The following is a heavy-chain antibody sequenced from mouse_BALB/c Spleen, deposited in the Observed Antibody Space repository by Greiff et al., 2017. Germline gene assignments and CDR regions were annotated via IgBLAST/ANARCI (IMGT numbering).Heavy chain of an antibody. J-gene: IGHJ4*01. CDR2: INPSSGYT. V-gene: IGHV1-4*01. CDR3: ARGKGNSYAMDY. D-gene: IGHD2-1*01. CDR1: GYTFTSYT. Sequence: QVQLQQSGAELARPGASVKMSCKASGYTFTSYTMHWVKQRPGQGLEWIGYINPSSGYTNYNQKFKDKATLTADKSSSTAYMQLSSLTSEDSAVYYCARGKGNSYAMDYWGQGTSVTVSS.